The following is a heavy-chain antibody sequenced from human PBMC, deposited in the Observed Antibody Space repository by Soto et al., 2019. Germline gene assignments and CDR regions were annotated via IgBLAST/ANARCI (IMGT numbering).Heavy chain of an antibody. CDR3: ASPKTGTGPIDAFDI. CDR1: GFTFSSYA. V-gene: IGHV3-23*01. J-gene: IGHJ3*02. CDR2: IGASGGST. Sequence: EVQLLESGGGLEQPGGSLRLSCAASGFTFSSYAMTWVRQAPGKGLKWVSTIGASGGSTYYADSVKGRFTISRDNSKDTVYLQMNSLRAEDTAVYYCASPKTGTGPIDAFDIWGQGTMVTVSS. D-gene: IGHD1-1*01.